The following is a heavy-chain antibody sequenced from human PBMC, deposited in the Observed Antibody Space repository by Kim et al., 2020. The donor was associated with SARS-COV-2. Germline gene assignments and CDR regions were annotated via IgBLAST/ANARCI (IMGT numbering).Heavy chain of an antibody. CDR2: ISYSGNS. CDR1: GGSIRSGGKF. D-gene: IGHD2-2*01. Sequence: SETLSLTCSVSGGSIRSGGKFWTWIRQHPAKGLEWIGYISYSGNSHYSPSLRSRVIISLQTSENQFSLELTSVTAADTAVYYCASGQPLDYWGQGILDTV. V-gene: IGHV4-31*03. CDR3: ASGQPLDY. J-gene: IGHJ4*02.